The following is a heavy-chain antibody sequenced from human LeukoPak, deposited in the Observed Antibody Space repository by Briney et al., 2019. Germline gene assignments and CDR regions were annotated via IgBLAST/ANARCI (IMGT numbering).Heavy chain of an antibody. CDR3: AMRAPEIAVAGTGDNWFDP. CDR1: GGSISSGGYY. J-gene: IGHJ5*02. CDR2: IYYSGST. Sequence: SETLSLTCTVSGGSISSGGYYWSWIRQHPGKGLEWIGYIYYSGSTYYNPSLKSRVTISVDTSKNQFSLKLSSVTAADTAVYYCAMRAPEIAVAGTGDNWFDPWGQGTLVTVSS. V-gene: IGHV4-31*03. D-gene: IGHD6-19*01.